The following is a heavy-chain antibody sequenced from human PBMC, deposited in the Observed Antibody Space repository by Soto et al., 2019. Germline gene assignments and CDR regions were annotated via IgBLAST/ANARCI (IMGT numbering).Heavy chain of an antibody. V-gene: IGHV1-2*02. D-gene: IGHD1-26*01. CDR2: INPNSGGT. CDR1: GYTFTGYY. J-gene: IGHJ4*02. Sequence: GASVKVSCKASGYTFTGYYMHWVRQAPGQGLEWMGWINPNSGGTNYAQKFQGRVTMTRDTSISTAYMELSRLRSDDTAVYYCARVLAGRMGATSPFDYWGQGTLVTV. CDR3: ARVLAGRMGATSPFDY.